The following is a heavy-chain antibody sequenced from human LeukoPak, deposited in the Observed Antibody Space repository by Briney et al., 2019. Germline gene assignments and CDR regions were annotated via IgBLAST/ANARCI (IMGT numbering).Heavy chain of an antibody. CDR2: IYTSGST. V-gene: IGHV4-61*02. J-gene: IGHJ4*02. Sequence: PSQTLSRTCTVSGGSISSGSYYWSWIRQPAGKGLEWIGRIYTSGSTNYNPSLKSRVTISVDTSKNQFSLKLSSVTAADTAVYYCARERAYYDSSGYLDYWGQGTLVTVSS. CDR3: ARERAYYDSSGYLDY. CDR1: GGSISSGSYY. D-gene: IGHD3-22*01.